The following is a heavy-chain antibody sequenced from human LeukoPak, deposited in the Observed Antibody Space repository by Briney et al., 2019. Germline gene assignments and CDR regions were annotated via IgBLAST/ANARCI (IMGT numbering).Heavy chain of an antibody. CDR1: GGSISSHY. Sequence: PSETLSLTCTVSGGSISSHYWSWIRQPPGKGLEWIGYIYYSGSTNYNPSLKSRVTISVDTSKNQFSLKLSSVTAADTAVYYCVREVEGFWSGYQDYWGQGTLVTVSS. D-gene: IGHD3-3*01. J-gene: IGHJ4*02. CDR3: VREVEGFWSGYQDY. V-gene: IGHV4-59*11. CDR2: IYYSGST.